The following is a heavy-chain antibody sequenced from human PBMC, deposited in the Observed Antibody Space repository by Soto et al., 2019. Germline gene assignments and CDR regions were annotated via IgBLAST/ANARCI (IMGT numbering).Heavy chain of an antibody. CDR2: IYYSGGT. J-gene: IGHJ4*02. D-gene: IGHD6-19*01. Sequence: SETLSLTCTVSGGSISSSTYYWGWIRQPPGKGLEWIGRIYYSGGTYNNPSLRNRVTISVDTSKNQFSLKLTSVTAADTAVYYCARGGSSGWYYFDYWRQGIPVTVS. V-gene: IGHV4-39*01. CDR3: ARGGSSGWYYFDY. CDR1: GGSISSSTYY.